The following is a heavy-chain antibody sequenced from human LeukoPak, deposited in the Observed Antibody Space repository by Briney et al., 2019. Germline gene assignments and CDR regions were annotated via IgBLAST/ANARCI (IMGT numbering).Heavy chain of an antibody. V-gene: IGHV1-18*01. J-gene: IGHJ6*03. CDR2: ISAYNGNT. CDR3: ARSSSSSYYYYMDV. D-gene: IGHD6-6*01. Sequence: ASVKVSCKASGYTFTSYGISWVRQAPGQGLEWMGWISAYNGNTNYAQKLQGRVTMTTDTSTSTAYMELRSLRSDDTAVYYCARSSSSSYYYYMDVWGKGTTVTVSS. CDR1: GYTFTSYG.